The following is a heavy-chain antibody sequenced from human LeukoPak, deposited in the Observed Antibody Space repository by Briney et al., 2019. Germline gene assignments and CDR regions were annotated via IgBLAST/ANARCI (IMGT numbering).Heavy chain of an antibody. Sequence: SETLSLTCTVSGGSISSSSYYWGWIRQPPGKGLEWIGRIYTSGSTNYNPSLKSRVTMSVDTSKNQFYLKVSSVTAADTAVYYCARALSGSNSRYYYYYMDVWGKGTTVTISS. CDR1: GGSISSSSYY. CDR2: IYTSGST. V-gene: IGHV4-61*05. J-gene: IGHJ6*03. D-gene: IGHD1-26*01. CDR3: ARALSGSNSRYYYYYMDV.